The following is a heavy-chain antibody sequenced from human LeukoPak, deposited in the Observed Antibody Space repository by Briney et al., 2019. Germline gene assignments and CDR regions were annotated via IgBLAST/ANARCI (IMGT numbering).Heavy chain of an antibody. J-gene: IGHJ4*02. CDR3: ARASPYYYDSRGFDY. Sequence: PSETLSLTCTVSGGSISPSYWSWIRQPPGQGLEWIGYIYYSGSTNYNPSLKSRVTISVDTSKNQFSLKLSSVTAADTAVYYCARASPYYYDSRGFDYWGQGTLITVSS. CDR2: IYYSGST. V-gene: IGHV4-59*01. D-gene: IGHD3-22*01. CDR1: GGSISPSY.